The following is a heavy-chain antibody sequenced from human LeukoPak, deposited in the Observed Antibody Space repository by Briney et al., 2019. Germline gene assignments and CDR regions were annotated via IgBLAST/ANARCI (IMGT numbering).Heavy chain of an antibody. D-gene: IGHD2-8*01. V-gene: IGHV4-39*01. CDR2: ISYTGGT. CDR1: GGSITSSSYY. CDR3: ARLLMVYAIVDY. Sequence: SETLSLTCSVSGGSITSSSYYWGWIRQPPERGLEWIGTISYTGGTYYSPSLKSRVTISVDTSTNQFSLKLSSVTAADTAVYYCARLLMVYAIVDYWGQGTLVTVSS. J-gene: IGHJ4*02.